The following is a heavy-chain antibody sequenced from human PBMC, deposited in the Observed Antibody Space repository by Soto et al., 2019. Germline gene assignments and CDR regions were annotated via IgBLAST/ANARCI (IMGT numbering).Heavy chain of an antibody. J-gene: IGHJ5*02. CDR2: VNRGGRT. D-gene: IGHD3-16*02. V-gene: IGHV4-34*01. CDR1: GAAFSDYT. Sequence: PSETLSLTCGLSGAAFSDYTWSWVRQAPGGGRHWIGEVNRGGRTKYSPSLERRLTISVDPSRNQVSLELRAVTAADTAIYYCARLNEDNVWGTYRYMDLWGQGTLVTVSS. CDR3: ARLNEDNVWGTYRYMDL.